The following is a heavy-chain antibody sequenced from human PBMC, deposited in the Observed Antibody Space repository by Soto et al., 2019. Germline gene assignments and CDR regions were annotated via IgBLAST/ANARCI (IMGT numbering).Heavy chain of an antibody. J-gene: IGHJ6*02. Sequence: QVQLVQSGAEVKKPGSSVKVSCKASGGTFSSYAISWVRQAPGQGLEWMGGIIPIFGTANYAQKFQGRVTITADESTSTAYMELSSLRSEDKDVYYCAREWALPPSRYYGMDVWGQGTTVTVSS. CDR3: AREWALPPSRYYGMDV. V-gene: IGHV1-69*01. CDR1: GGTFSSYA. D-gene: IGHD1-26*01. CDR2: IIPIFGTA.